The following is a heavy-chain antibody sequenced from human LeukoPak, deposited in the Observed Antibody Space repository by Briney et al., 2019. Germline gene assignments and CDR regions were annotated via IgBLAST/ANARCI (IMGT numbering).Heavy chain of an antibody. D-gene: IGHD1-26*01. J-gene: IGHJ4*02. CDR1: GGSISGYY. V-gene: IGHV4-4*07. CDR2: IYTSGST. Sequence: SETLSLTCTVSGGSISGYYWSWIRQPAGKGLEWIGRIYTSGSTNYNPSLKSRVTMSVDTSKNQFSLKLSSVTAADTAVYFCARDSNYSGIDYWGQGTLVTVSS. CDR3: ARDSNYSGIDY.